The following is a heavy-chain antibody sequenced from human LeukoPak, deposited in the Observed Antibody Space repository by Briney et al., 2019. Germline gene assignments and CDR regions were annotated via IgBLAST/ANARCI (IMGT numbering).Heavy chain of an antibody. CDR2: IYYSGST. D-gene: IGHD3-3*01. CDR3: ARCADFWSGYYPQRYWFDP. J-gene: IGHJ5*02. V-gene: IGHV4-59*12. CDR1: GGSISSYY. Sequence: PSETLSLTCTVSGGSISSYYWSWIRQPPGKGLEWIGYIYYSGSTNYNPSLKSRVTISVDTSKNQFSLKLSSVTAADTAVYYCARCADFWSGYYPQRYWFDPWGQGTLVTVSS.